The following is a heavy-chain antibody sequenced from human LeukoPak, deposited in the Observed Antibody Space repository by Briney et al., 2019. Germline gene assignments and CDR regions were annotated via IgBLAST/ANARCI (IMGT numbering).Heavy chain of an antibody. CDR3: ARRRYNWNAIDY. V-gene: IGHV3-11*01. CDR1: GFTFSDFY. Sequence: KSGGSLRLSYAASGFTFSDFYMSWIRQAPGKGLEWVSYISSSGSTIYYADSVKGRFTISRDNAKNSLYLQMNSLRAEDTAVYYCARRRYNWNAIDYWGQGTLVTVSS. CDR2: ISSSGSTI. J-gene: IGHJ4*02. D-gene: IGHD1-20*01.